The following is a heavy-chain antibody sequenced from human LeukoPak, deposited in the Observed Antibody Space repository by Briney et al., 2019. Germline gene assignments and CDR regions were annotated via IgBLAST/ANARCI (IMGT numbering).Heavy chain of an antibody. Sequence: GGSLRLSCAASGFTFSSYSMNWVRQAPGKGLEWVSSISSSSSYIYYADSVKGRFTISRDNAKNSLYLQMNSLRAEDTAVYYCARDPYCSSTSCYILDYWGQGTQVTVSS. V-gene: IGHV3-21*01. D-gene: IGHD2-2*01. J-gene: IGHJ4*02. CDR1: GFTFSSYS. CDR2: ISSSSSYI. CDR3: ARDPYCSSTSCYILDY.